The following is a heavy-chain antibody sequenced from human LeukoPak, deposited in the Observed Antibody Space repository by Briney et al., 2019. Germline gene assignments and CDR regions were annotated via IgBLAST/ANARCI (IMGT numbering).Heavy chain of an antibody. J-gene: IGHJ4*02. CDR2: IYHSGST. CDR1: GYSISSGYY. CDR3: ARASSPSHSYGSELSFDY. Sequence: PAETLSLTCAVSGYSISSGYYWGWIRQPPGKGLEWIGSIYHSGSTYYNPSLKSRVTISVDTSKNQFSLKLSPVTAADTAVYYCARASSPSHSYGSELSFDYWGQGTLVTVSS. D-gene: IGHD3-10*01. V-gene: IGHV4-38-2*01.